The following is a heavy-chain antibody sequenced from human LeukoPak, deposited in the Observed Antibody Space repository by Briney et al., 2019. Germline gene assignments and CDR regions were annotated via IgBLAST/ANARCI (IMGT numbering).Heavy chain of an antibody. J-gene: IGHJ4*02. Sequence: PGGSLRLSCAASGFTFSSYWMGWVRQAPGKGLEWVANIKRDGSEKYYGDSVKGRFTVSRDNAKNSLYLQMNSLRAEDTAVYYCARDKEAAVDFWSGYYPLWGQGTLVTASS. V-gene: IGHV3-7*01. D-gene: IGHD3-3*01. CDR3: ARDKEAAVDFWSGYYPL. CDR1: GFTFSSYW. CDR2: IKRDGSEK.